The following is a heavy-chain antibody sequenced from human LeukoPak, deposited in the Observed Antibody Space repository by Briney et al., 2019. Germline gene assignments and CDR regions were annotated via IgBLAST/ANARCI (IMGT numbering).Heavy chain of an antibody. J-gene: IGHJ4*02. D-gene: IGHD3-16*02. Sequence: PSETLSLTCAVYSGSFSGYYWSWIRQPPGKGLEWIGEINHSGSTNYNPSLKSRVTISVDTSKNQFSLKLSSVTAADTAVYYCARSSRNYVWGSYRQKDHLGYWGQGTLVTVSS. CDR2: INHSGST. CDR1: SGSFSGYY. V-gene: IGHV4-34*01. CDR3: ARSSRNYVWGSYRQKDHLGY.